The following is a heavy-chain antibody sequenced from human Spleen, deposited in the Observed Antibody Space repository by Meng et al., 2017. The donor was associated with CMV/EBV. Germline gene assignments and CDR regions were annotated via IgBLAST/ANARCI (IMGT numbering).Heavy chain of an antibody. CDR2: IYHSGST. Sequence: QMQLQESGPGLGKPSGTLSLTCPVAGGSISSSNLWTWVRQVPGKGLELIGEIYHSGSTNYNPSLKSRVTISVDKFKNQFSLKLGSVTAADTAVYYCARIERRRILKYCGSDCSTTDYWGQGTLVTVSS. CDR1: GGSISSSNL. V-gene: IGHV4-4*02. CDR3: ARIERRRILKYCGSDCSTTDY. J-gene: IGHJ4*02. D-gene: IGHD2-21*02.